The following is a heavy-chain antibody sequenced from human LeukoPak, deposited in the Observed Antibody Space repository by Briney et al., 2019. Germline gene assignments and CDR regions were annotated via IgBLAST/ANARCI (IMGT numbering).Heavy chain of an antibody. CDR2: INPNSGGT. V-gene: IGHV1-2*02. Sequence: ASVKVSCKASGYTFTGYYMHWVRQAPGQGLEWMGWINPNSGGTNYAQKFQGRVTMTRDTSISAAYMELSRLRSDDTAVYYCATLGVGATIGLDYWGQGTLVTVSS. D-gene: IGHD1-26*01. CDR1: GYTFTGYY. CDR3: ATLGVGATIGLDY. J-gene: IGHJ4*02.